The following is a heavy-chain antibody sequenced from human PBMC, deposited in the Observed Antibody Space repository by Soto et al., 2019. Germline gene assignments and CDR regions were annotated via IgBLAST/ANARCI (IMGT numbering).Heavy chain of an antibody. CDR3: IHRRRDAGPNGDY. V-gene: IGHV2-5*01. D-gene: IGHD3-16*01. Sequence: QITLKESGPTLVTPTQTLTLTCSFSGFSLTTDGEGVDWVRQPPGKALEWLALIYWSDSKRYSPSLKNRLTVTKDDSKNQVLLTMTNMDPVDTATYYCIHRRRDAGPNGDYWGQGTLVTVSS. J-gene: IGHJ4*02. CDR1: GFSLTTDGEG. CDR2: IYWSDSK.